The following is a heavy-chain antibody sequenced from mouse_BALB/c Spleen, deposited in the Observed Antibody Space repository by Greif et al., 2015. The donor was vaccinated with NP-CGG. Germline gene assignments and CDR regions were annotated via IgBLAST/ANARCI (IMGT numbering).Heavy chain of an antibody. CDR2: INPSNGRT. V-gene: IGHV1S81*02. J-gene: IGHJ4*01. D-gene: IGHD2-3*01. CDR1: GYTFTSYW. CDR3: AIYEGDYYYAMDN. Sequence: QVQLQQSGAELVKPGASVKLSCKASGYTFTSYWMHWVKQRPGQGLEWIGEINPSNGRTNYNEKFKSKATLTVDKSSSTAYMQLSSLTAEDSAVYYCAIYEGDYYYAMDNWGQGTSVTVSS.